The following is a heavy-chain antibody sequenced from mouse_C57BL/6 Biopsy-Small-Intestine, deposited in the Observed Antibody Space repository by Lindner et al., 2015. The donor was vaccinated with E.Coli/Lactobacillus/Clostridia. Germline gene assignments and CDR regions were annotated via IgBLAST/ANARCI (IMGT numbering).Heavy chain of an antibody. J-gene: IGHJ2*01. Sequence: VQLQESGAELVRPGTSVKVSCRTSGYTFTNYWIGWAKLRPGHGLEWIGDITLEVLIRNYNEKFKGKATLTADRSSSTAYMQFSSLTSEDSAIYYCARGIYYGYDRYYFDYWGQGTTLTVSS. CDR3: ARGIYYGYDRYYFDY. D-gene: IGHD2-2*01. V-gene: IGHV1-63*01. CDR2: ITLEVLIR. CDR1: GYTFTNYW.